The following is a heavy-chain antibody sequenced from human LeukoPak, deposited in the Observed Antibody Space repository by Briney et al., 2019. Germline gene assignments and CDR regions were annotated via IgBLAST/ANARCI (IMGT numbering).Heavy chain of an antibody. V-gene: IGHV1-2*02. J-gene: IGHJ6*02. D-gene: IGHD2-8*01. CDR1: GYTFTVYY. CDR2: INPYSGDT. CDR3: ARAAQSFCTSGVCSVRGYYGMDV. Sequence: ASVKVSCKASGYTFTVYYIHWVRQAPGQGLEWMGWINPYSGDTNSAQKFQARVTLTTDTSINTAYMEVSRLRSDDTAVYYCARAAQSFCTSGVCSVRGYYGMDVWGQGTTVIVSS.